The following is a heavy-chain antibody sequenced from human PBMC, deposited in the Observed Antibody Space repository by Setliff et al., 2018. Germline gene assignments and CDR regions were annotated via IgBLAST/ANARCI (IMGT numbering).Heavy chain of an antibody. V-gene: IGHV3-21*01. CDR1: GFTFSSYS. CDR3: ARVGQATVVTAIHGALDY. CDR2: ISSSSSYI. Sequence: PGGSLRLSCAASGFTFSSYSMNWVRQAPGKGLEWVSSISSSSSYIYYADSVKGRFTISRDNSKNTVYLQMNSLRAADTAVYHCARVGQATVVTAIHGALDYWGQGTLVTAPQ. D-gene: IGHD2-21*02. J-gene: IGHJ4*02.